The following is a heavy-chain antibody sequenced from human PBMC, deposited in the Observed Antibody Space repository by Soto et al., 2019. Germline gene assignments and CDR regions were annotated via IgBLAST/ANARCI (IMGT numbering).Heavy chain of an antibody. CDR1: GGSISSSSYY. J-gene: IGHJ4*02. CDR3: XXXXXXXXXXSCXXDY. Sequence: ETLSLTCTVSGGSISSSSYYWGWIRQPPGKGLEWIGSIYYSGSTYYNLSLKSRVTISVDTSKNQFSLKLSSVTAADPAGYYXXXXXXXXXXXSCXXDYXXQGXLXXVXS. D-gene: IGHD2-15*01. CDR2: IYYSGST. V-gene: IGHV4-39*01.